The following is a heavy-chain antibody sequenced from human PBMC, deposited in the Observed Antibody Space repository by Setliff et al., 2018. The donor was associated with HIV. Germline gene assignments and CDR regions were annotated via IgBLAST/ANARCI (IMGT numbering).Heavy chain of an antibody. Sequence: PSETLSLTCAVYGGSFSGYYWSWIRQPPGKGLEWIGEINHSGSTNYNPSLKSRVTISVDTSKNQCSLKLSSVTAADTAVYYCARASGQQPDYYYYMDVWGKGSTFTVSS. D-gene: IGHD6-13*01. CDR2: INHSGST. J-gene: IGHJ6*03. CDR1: GGSFSGYY. V-gene: IGHV4-34*01. CDR3: ARASGQQPDYYYYMDV.